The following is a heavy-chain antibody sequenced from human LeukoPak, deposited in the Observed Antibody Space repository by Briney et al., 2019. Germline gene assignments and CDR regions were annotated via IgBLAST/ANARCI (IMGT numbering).Heavy chain of an antibody. CDR3: ATDMGLDSSGYYFDY. CDR2: IIPIFGTA. D-gene: IGHD3-22*01. Sequence: GASVTVSCKASGGTFSSYAISRVRQAPGQGLEWVGGIIPIFGTANYAQKFQGRVTITADESTSTAYMELGSLRSEDTAVYYCATDMGLDSSGYYFDYWGQGTLVTVSS. CDR1: GGTFSSYA. J-gene: IGHJ4*02. V-gene: IGHV1-69*13.